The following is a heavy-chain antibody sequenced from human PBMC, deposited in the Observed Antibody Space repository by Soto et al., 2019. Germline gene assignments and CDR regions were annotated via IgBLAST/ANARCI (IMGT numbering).Heavy chain of an antibody. D-gene: IGHD3-16*01. Sequence: ASVKVSCKASGYTFTSHYVHWVRQAPGQGLEWVGIINPSGDTTWYAQKFQGRVTMTTDTSTSTAYMELRSLRSDDTAVYYCARFQHEGWGFFWWFAPGGQGTLVTVSS. V-gene: IGHV1-46*01. J-gene: IGHJ5*02. CDR3: ARFQHEGWGFFWWFAP. CDR2: INPSGDTT. CDR1: GYTFTSHY.